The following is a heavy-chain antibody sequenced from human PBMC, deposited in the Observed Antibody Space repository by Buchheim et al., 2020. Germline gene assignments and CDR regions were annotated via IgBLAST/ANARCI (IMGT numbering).Heavy chain of an antibody. CDR3: AKDIYPLQNIAMAGTMWDY. J-gene: IGHJ4*02. CDR2: ISWNSGSI. CDR1: GFTFGDYA. V-gene: IGHV3-9*01. D-gene: IGHD6-19*01. Sequence: DVQLVESGGGLVQPGRSLRLSCEASGFTFGDYAMHWVRQAPGKGLEWVSAISWNSGSIFYADSVKGRFTISRDNAKNSLYLQINSLRTEATALYYCAKDIYPLQNIAMAGTMWDYWGQGTL.